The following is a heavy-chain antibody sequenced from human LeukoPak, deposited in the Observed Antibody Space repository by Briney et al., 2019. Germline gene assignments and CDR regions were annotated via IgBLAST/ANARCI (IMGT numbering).Heavy chain of an antibody. V-gene: IGHV3-53*01. CDR2: IYVGGAT. D-gene: IGHD3-22*01. Sequence: GGSLRLSCTVSGFTVGDNYIIWVRQTPGEGLQWDSIIYVGGATYYAASVKGRFTISRDNAKNSLYLQMNSLRAEDTAVYYCATPLDYYDSDGYHQGGDWGQGTLVTVSS. J-gene: IGHJ4*02. CDR3: ATPLDYYDSDGYHQGGD. CDR1: GFTVGDNY.